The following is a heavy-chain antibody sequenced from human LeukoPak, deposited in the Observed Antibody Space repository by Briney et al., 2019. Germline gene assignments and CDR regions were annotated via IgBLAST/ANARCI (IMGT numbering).Heavy chain of an antibody. J-gene: IGHJ4*02. CDR2: IRSKPYGGTT. V-gene: IGHV3-49*04. CDR1: GFTFGDYG. D-gene: IGHD3-22*01. Sequence: GRSLRLSRTASGFTFGDYGMSWVRQAPGEGLEWVGFIRSKPYGGTTEYAAPVKGRFTISRDDSESIAYLQMNSLKTEDTAVYYCTRGDYYDSSGYYLLFDYWGQGTLVTVSS. CDR3: TRGDYYDSSGYYLLFDY.